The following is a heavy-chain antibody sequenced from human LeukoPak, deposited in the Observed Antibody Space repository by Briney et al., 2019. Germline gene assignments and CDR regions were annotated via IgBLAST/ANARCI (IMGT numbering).Heavy chain of an antibody. CDR1: GGSISSYY. CDR3: ARAYSSSWGVRHYYYMDV. V-gene: IGHV4-59*12. CDR2: IYYSGST. Sequence: PSETLSLTCTVSGGSISSYYWSWIRQPPGKGLEWIGYIYYSGSTNYNPSLKSRVTMSVDTSKNQFSLKLSSVTAADTAVYYCARAYSSSWGVRHYYYMDVWGKGTTVTVSS. D-gene: IGHD6-13*01. J-gene: IGHJ6*03.